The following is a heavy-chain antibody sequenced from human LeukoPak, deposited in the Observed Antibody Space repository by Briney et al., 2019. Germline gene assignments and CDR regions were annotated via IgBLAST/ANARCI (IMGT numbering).Heavy chain of an antibody. CDR2: ISSSGDST. J-gene: IGHJ4*02. CDR1: GFTFSSYA. Sequence: GGSLRLSCAASGFTFSSYAMSWVRQAPGKGLEWVSAISSSGDSTHYADSVKGRFTISRDNSKNTLYLQMNSLRAEDTAVYYCAKDLIYYYDSRGYYSPFDYWGQGTLVTVSS. D-gene: IGHD3-22*01. CDR3: AKDLIYYYDSRGYYSPFDY. V-gene: IGHV3-23*01.